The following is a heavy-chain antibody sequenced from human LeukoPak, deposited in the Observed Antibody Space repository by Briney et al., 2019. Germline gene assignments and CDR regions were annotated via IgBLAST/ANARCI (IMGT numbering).Heavy chain of an antibody. CDR1: GGSFSGYY. J-gene: IGHJ5*02. CDR3: ARGSYDYVWGSYPNWFDP. CDR2: INHSGST. V-gene: IGHV4-34*01. Sequence: SETLSLTCAVYGGSFSGYYWSWIRQPPGKGLEWIGEINHSGSTNYNPSLKSRVTISVDTSKNQFSLKLSSVTAADTAVYYCARGSYDYVWGSYPNWFDPWGQGTLVTVSS. D-gene: IGHD3-16*01.